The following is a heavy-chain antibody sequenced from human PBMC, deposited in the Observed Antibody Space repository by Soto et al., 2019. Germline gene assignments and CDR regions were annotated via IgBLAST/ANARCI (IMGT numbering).Heavy chain of an antibody. Sequence: QVQLVQSGAEVKKPGSSVKVSCKASGGTFSSYTISWVRQAPGQGLEWMGRIIPILGIANYAQKFQGRGTMSAQKTTSTAYKELDSLLSEGTAVYYRARELQEDYTGTFGPDSWLGPWGQGNLVTVSS. J-gene: IGHJ5*02. V-gene: IGHV1-69*02. D-gene: IGHD3-3*01. CDR3: ARELQEDYTGTFGPDSWLGP. CDR2: IIPILGIA. CDR1: GGTFSSYT.